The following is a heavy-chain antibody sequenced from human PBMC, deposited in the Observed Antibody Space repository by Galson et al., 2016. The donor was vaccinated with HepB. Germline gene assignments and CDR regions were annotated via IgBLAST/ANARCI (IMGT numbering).Heavy chain of an antibody. CDR2: IKRKEDGETT. D-gene: IGHD1-14*01. CDR3: LTAAWTRNEY. CDR1: GFTFSNAW. V-gene: IGHV3-15*01. J-gene: IGHJ4*02. Sequence: SLRLSCAASGFTFSNAWMTWVRQAPGKGPEWVGRIKRKEDGETTDYAAPVKGRFTISRDDSKTTLYLHMNSLKTEDTAVYNCLTAAWTRNEYWGQGTLVTVSS.